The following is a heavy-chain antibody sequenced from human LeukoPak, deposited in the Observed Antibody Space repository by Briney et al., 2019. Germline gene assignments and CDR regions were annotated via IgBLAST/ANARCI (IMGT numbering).Heavy chain of an antibody. Sequence: GGSLRLSCAASGFTFSSYSMNWVRQAPGKGLEWVANIKQDGTEKYYVDSVKGRFSISRDNAKNSLYLQMNSLRVEDTAVYYCAKLAKYFYGSETYYFFEHWGQGTPVTASS. V-gene: IGHV3-7*01. D-gene: IGHD3-10*01. J-gene: IGHJ4*02. CDR1: GFTFSSYS. CDR3: AKLAKYFYGSETYYFFEH. CDR2: IKQDGTEK.